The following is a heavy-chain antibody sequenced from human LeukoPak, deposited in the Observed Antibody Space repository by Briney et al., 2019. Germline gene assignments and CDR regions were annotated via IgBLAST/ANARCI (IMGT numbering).Heavy chain of an antibody. V-gene: IGHV4-34*01. CDR2: INHSGST. Sequence: PSETLSLTCAVYGGSFSGYYWSWIRQPPGKGLEWIGEINHSGSTNYNPSLKSRVTISVDTSKNQFSLKLSSVTAADTAVYYCARGLRQAARLLYYYMDVWGKGTTVTASS. D-gene: IGHD6-6*01. CDR3: ARGLRQAARLLYYYMDV. CDR1: GGSFSGYY. J-gene: IGHJ6*03.